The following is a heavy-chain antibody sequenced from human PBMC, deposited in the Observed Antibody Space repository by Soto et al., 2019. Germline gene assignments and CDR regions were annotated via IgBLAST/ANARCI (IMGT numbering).Heavy chain of an antibody. CDR2: ISYSGNT. CDR3: ARRDWNEAFDI. V-gene: IGHV4-59*11. J-gene: IGHJ3*02. D-gene: IGHD1-1*01. CDR1: GGSIGSHY. Sequence: SETLSLTCTVSGGSIGSHYWSWIRQRPGKGLEWIGYISYSGNTNYNPSLKSRVTISLDTSKNQFSLKLSSVTAADTVVYYCARRDWNEAFDIWGQGTMVTVSS.